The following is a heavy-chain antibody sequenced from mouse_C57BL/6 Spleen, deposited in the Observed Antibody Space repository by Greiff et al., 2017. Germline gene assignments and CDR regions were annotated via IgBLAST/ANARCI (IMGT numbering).Heavy chain of an antibody. CDR3: ARVEGDSSGDVSHYAMDY. D-gene: IGHD3-2*02. J-gene: IGHJ4*01. CDR2: ILPGSGST. CDR1: GYTFTGYW. Sequence: VKLMESGAELMKPGASVKLSCKATGYTFTGYWIEWVKQRPGHGLEWIGEILPGSGSTNYNEKFKGKATFTADTSSNTAYMQLSSLTTEDSAIYYCARVEGDSSGDVSHYAMDYWGQGTSVTVSS. V-gene: IGHV1-9*01.